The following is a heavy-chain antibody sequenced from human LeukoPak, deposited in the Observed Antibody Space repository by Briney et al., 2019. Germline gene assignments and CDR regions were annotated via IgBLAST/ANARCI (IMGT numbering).Heavy chain of an antibody. D-gene: IGHD2-21*02. CDR3: ARMVVTASDY. J-gene: IGHJ4*01. Sequence: GGSLRLSCAASGFTFSRYSMKWVRQAPGKGLEWVSSISSSSSYIYYADSVKGRFTISRDNAKNSLYLQMNSLRAEDTAVYYCARMVVTASDYWGQGTLVTVSS. V-gene: IGHV3-21*01. CDR1: GFTFSRYS. CDR2: ISSSSSYI.